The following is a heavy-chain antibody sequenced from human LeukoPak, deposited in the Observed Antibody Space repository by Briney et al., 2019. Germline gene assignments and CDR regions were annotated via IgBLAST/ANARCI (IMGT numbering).Heavy chain of an antibody. V-gene: IGHV4-38-2*01. Sequence: PSETLSLTCAVSGYSISCGYYWGWIRQPPGKGREWIGSIYHSGSTYYNPSLKSRVTISVDTSKNQFSLKLSSVTAADTAVYYCARHNNYDFWSGYFDYWGQGTLVTVSS. CDR3: ARHNNYDFWSGYFDY. D-gene: IGHD3-3*01. J-gene: IGHJ4*02. CDR1: GYSISCGYY. CDR2: IYHSGST.